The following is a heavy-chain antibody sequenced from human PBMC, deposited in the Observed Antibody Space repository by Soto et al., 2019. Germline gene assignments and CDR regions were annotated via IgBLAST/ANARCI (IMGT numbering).Heavy chain of an antibody. CDR3: ARRGSGSDYDY. V-gene: IGHV3-23*01. Sequence: EVQLLESGGGLVQPGGSLRLSCAAYGFTFSSYAMRWVRQAPGKGREWVSAISGSGGSTYYADTVQGRFTISNDNSKNTLYLQMNRLRAEDTAVYYCARRGSGSDYDYCGQGTLVTVSS. CDR1: GFTFSSYA. D-gene: IGHD1-26*01. J-gene: IGHJ4*02. CDR2: ISGSGGST.